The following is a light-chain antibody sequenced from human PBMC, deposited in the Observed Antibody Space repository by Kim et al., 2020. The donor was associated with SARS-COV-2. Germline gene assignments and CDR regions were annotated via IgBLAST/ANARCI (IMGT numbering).Light chain of an antibody. CDR3: QAWDSSTLYV. CDR1: KLGDKY. Sequence: SYELTQPPSVSVSPGQTASITCSGDKLGDKYACWYQQKPGQSPVLVIYQDSKRPSGFPERFSGSNSGNTATLTISGTQAMDEADYYCQAWDSSTLYVFGTGTKVTV. J-gene: IGLJ1*01. V-gene: IGLV3-1*01. CDR2: QDS.